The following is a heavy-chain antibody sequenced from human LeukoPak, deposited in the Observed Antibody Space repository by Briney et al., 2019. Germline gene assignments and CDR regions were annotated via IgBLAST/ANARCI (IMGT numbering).Heavy chain of an antibody. V-gene: IGHV4-34*01. CDR2: INHSGST. Sequence: PSETLSLTCAVYGGSFSGYYWSWIRQPPGKGLEWIGEINHSGSTNYNPSLKSRVTISVDTSKSQFSLKLSSVTAADTAVYYCARLSLSGYYYVWGQGTLVTVSS. D-gene: IGHD3-22*01. CDR1: GGSFSGYY. CDR3: ARLSLSGYYYV. J-gene: IGHJ4*02.